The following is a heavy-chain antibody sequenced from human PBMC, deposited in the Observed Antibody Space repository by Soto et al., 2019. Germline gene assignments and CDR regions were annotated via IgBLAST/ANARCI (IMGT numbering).Heavy chain of an antibody. J-gene: IGHJ3*02. Sequence: QLQLQESGPGLVKPSETLSLTCTVSGGSISSSSYYWGWIRQPPGKGPEWIGSLYYGGRSYYNPSLKSRVTISEDTSKNQFSLKLSSVTAADTAVYYCARLLPCLVATRCAFDIWGQGTMVTVSS. V-gene: IGHV4-39*01. CDR1: GGSISSSSYY. CDR3: ARLLPCLVATRCAFDI. D-gene: IGHD5-12*01. CDR2: LYYGGRS.